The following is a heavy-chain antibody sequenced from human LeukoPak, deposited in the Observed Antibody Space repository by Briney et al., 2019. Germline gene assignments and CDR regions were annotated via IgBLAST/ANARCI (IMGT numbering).Heavy chain of an antibody. V-gene: IGHV4-59*10. CDR1: GGSFSGYY. CDR2: IYTSGST. CDR3: ARADFKRGIDY. Sequence: SETLSLTCAVYGGSFSGYYWSWIRQPAGKGLEWIGRIYTSGSTNYNPSLKSRVTMSVDTSKNQFSLKLSSVTAADTAVYYCARADFKRGIDYWGQGTLVSVSS. D-gene: IGHD3-3*01. J-gene: IGHJ4*02.